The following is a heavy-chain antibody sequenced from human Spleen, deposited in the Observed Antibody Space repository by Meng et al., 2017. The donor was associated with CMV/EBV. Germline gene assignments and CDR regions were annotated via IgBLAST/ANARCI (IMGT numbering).Heavy chain of an antibody. V-gene: IGHV4-30-4*01. J-gene: IGHJ4*02. CDR3: ASFDHIPRRNYFDY. D-gene: IGHD2-21*01. CDR1: VGSMSSGNYY. CDR2: IHHSGSA. Sequence: QVQRQESGPGLVEPSQTLSLTCAVSVGSMSSGNYYWSWIRQPPGKGLEWIGYIHHSGSAYYNPSLKSRVSISVDTSKNQFSLNLNSMTAADTAVYYCASFDHIPRRNYFDYWGQGTLVTVSS.